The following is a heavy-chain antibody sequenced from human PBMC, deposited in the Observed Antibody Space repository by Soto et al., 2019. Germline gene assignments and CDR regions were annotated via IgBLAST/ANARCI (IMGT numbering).Heavy chain of an antibody. CDR3: ARDWLKNYYDSSGYYPTLYGMDV. V-gene: IGHV1-3*01. J-gene: IGHJ6*02. Sequence: ASVKVSCKASGYTFTSYAMHRVRQAPGQRLEWMGWINAGNGNTKYSQKFQGRVTITRDTSASTAYMELSSLRSEDTAVYYCARDWLKNYYDSSGYYPTLYGMDVWGQGTTVTVSS. CDR2: INAGNGNT. D-gene: IGHD3-22*01. CDR1: GYTFTSYA.